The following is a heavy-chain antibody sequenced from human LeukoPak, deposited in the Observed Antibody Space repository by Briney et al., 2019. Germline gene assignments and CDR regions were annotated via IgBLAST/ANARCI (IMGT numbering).Heavy chain of an antibody. J-gene: IGHJ4*02. CDR3: ARGQGYYDILTGYYY. V-gene: IGHV4-61*02. CDR2: IYTRGST. CDR1: GGSINSGNYY. Sequence: SQTLSLTCTVSGGSINSGNYYWNWIRQPAGKGLEWIGRIYTRGSTDYNTSLKSRVTISLDTSKNQFSLKLSSVTAADTAVYYCARGQGYYDILTGYYYWGQGTQVTVSS. D-gene: IGHD3-9*01.